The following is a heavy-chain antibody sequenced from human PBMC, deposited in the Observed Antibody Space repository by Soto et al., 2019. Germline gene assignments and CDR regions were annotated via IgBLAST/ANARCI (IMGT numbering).Heavy chain of an antibody. Sequence: GGSLRLSCAASGFTFSSYSMNWVRQAPGKGLEWVSSISSSSSYIYYAGSVKGRLPISRDNAKNPLYLQMNSLRAEDTAVYYCARVDYYILTGYYPFDYWGQGTLVTVSS. CDR1: GFTFSSYS. CDR2: ISSSSSYI. CDR3: ARVDYYILTGYYPFDY. J-gene: IGHJ4*02. V-gene: IGHV3-21*01. D-gene: IGHD3-9*01.